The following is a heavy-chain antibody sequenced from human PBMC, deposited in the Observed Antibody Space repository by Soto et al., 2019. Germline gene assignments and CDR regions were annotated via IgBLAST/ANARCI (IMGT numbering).Heavy chain of an antibody. CDR1: GFTFSSYS. CDR2: ISSSSSYI. Sequence: GGSLRLSCAASGFTFSSYSMNWVRQAPGKGLEWVSSISSSSSYIYYADSVKGRFTISRDNAKNSLYLQMNSLRAEDTAVYYCARDPDDIVVVPAAPYPYPINWGQGTRVTVSS. D-gene: IGHD2-2*01. V-gene: IGHV3-21*01. J-gene: IGHJ4*02. CDR3: ARDPDDIVVVPAAPYPYPIN.